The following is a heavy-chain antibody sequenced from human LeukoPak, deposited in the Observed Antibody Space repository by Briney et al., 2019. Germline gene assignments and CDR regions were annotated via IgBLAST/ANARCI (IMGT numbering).Heavy chain of an antibody. CDR2: IRYDGSNK. Sequence: PGGSLRLSCAASGFTFSSYGMHWVRQAPGKGLEWVAFIRYDGSNKYYADSVKGRFTISRDNSKNTLYLQMNSLRAEDTAVYYCVYSGSYFQGVAFDIWGQGTMVTVSS. CDR1: GFTFSSYG. V-gene: IGHV3-30*02. CDR3: VYSGSYFQGVAFDI. J-gene: IGHJ3*02. D-gene: IGHD1-26*01.